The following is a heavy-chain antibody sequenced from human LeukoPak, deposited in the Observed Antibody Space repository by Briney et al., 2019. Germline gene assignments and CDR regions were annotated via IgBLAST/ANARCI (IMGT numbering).Heavy chain of an antibody. CDR1: GYTFTGYY. CDR2: INTNGGST. Sequence: ASVKVSCKASGYTFTGYYMHWVRQAPGQGLEWMGIINTNGGSTDYAPKFQGRVSVTRDTSTRTVYLELGRLTSEDTAVYFCAREGMVTTGDFDFWGQGSLVTVSS. CDR3: AREGMVTTGDFDF. V-gene: IGHV1-46*01. J-gene: IGHJ4*02. D-gene: IGHD2-21*02.